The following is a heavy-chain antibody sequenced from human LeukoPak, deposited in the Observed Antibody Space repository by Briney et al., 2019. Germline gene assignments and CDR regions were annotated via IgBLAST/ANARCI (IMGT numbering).Heavy chain of an antibody. CDR2: ISSSSSYI. Sequence: GGSLRLSCAASGFTFSSYSMNWVRQAPGKGLEWVSSISSSSSYIYYADLVKGRFTISRDNAKNSLYLQMNSLRAEDTAVYYCARGGVTTNWFDPWGQGTLVTVSS. D-gene: IGHD4-11*01. J-gene: IGHJ5*02. CDR3: ARGGVTTNWFDP. V-gene: IGHV3-21*01. CDR1: GFTFSSYS.